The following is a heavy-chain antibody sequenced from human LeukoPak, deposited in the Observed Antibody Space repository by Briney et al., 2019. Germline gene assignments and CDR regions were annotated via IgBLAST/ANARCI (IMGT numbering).Heavy chain of an antibody. J-gene: IGHJ5*02. CDR3: ARDRSNYLWFDP. Sequence: GGSLRLSCAASGFTFSSYGMHWVRQAPGKGLEWVAVIWYDGSNKYYADSVKGRFTISRDNPKNTLYLQMNSLRAEDTAVYYCARDRSNYLWFDPWGQGTLVTVSS. V-gene: IGHV3-33*01. D-gene: IGHD4-11*01. CDR1: GFTFSSYG. CDR2: IWYDGSNK.